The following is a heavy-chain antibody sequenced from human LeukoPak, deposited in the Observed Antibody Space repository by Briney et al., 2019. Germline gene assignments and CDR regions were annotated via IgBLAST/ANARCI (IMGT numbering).Heavy chain of an antibody. D-gene: IGHD3-9*01. V-gene: IGHV1-24*01. CDR2: FDPEDGET. Sequence: ASVKVSCKVSGYALTELSMHWVRQAPGKGLEWMGGFDPEDGETIYAQKFQGRVTMTEDISTDTAYMEMSSLRSEDTAVYYCATGVLRYFDWLSDWGQGTLVTVSS. J-gene: IGHJ4*02. CDR3: ATGVLRYFDWLSD. CDR1: GYALTELS.